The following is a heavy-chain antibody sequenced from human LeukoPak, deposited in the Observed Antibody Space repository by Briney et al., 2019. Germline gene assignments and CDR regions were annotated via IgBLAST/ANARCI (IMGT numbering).Heavy chain of an antibody. D-gene: IGHD3-3*01. J-gene: IGHJ3*02. V-gene: IGHV4-39*07. CDR1: GGSISSSYYY. CDR2: IYYSGST. Sequence: SETLSLTCTVSGGSISSSYYYWGWIRQPPGKGLEWIGSIYYSGSTYYNPSLKSRVTISVDTSKNQFSLKLSSVTAADTAVYYCARVYYDFWSGYYTVAFDIWGQGTMVTVSS. CDR3: ARVYYDFWSGYYTVAFDI.